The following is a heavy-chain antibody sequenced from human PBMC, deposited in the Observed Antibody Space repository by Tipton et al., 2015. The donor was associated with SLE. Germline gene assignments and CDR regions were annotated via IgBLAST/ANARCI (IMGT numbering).Heavy chain of an antibody. CDR2: IYYSGTT. CDR3: ARCTPAPDYYDSRSVKCAFDI. CDR1: GGSISSYY. J-gene: IGHJ3*02. D-gene: IGHD3-22*01. Sequence: TLSLTCTVSGGSISSYYWSWIRQPPGKGLEWIAYIYYSGTTNYNPSLKSRVTISLDTSKNQFSLKLSSVTAADTAVYYCARCTPAPDYYDSRSVKCAFDIWGQGTMVTVSS. V-gene: IGHV4-59*01.